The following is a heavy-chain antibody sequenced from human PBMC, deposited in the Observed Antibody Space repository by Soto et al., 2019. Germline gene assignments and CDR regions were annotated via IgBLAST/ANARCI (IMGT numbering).Heavy chain of an antibody. Sequence: SETLSLTCTVSGGSVSSGSYYWSWIRQPPGKGLEWIGYIYYSGSTNYNPSLKSRVTISVDTSKNQFSLKLSSVTAADTAVYYCAREVRYFDSYGMDVWGQGTTVTVS. CDR1: GGSVSSGSYY. D-gene: IGHD3-9*01. CDR3: AREVRYFDSYGMDV. J-gene: IGHJ6*02. V-gene: IGHV4-61*01. CDR2: IYYSGST.